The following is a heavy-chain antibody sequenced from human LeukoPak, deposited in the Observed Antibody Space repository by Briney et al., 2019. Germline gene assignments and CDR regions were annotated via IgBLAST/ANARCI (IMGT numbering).Heavy chain of an antibody. D-gene: IGHD2-15*01. CDR1: GASISSGGYY. CDR3: AKQAVEGWYLGQFDY. Sequence: PSETLSLTCTVSGASISSGGYYWSWIRQHPGKGLEWIGYISYSGSTYYNPSLKSRVTISVDTSKNQFSLKLNSVTAADTAVYYCAKQAVEGWYLGQFDYWGQGTQVTVSS. J-gene: IGHJ4*02. CDR2: ISYSGST. V-gene: IGHV4-31*03.